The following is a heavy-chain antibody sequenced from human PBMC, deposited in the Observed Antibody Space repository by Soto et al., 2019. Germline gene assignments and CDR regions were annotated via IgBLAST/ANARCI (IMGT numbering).Heavy chain of an antibody. V-gene: IGHV1-24*01. Sequence: GASVKVSCKVSGYTLTELSMHWVRQSPGKGLEWMGGFDPEDGETIYAQKFQGRVTMTEDTSTDTAYMELSSLRSEDTAVYYCATGLLEYGDYSYFDYWGQGTLVTVSS. CDR3: ATGLLEYGDYSYFDY. CDR1: GYTLTELS. CDR2: FDPEDGET. J-gene: IGHJ4*02. D-gene: IGHD4-17*01.